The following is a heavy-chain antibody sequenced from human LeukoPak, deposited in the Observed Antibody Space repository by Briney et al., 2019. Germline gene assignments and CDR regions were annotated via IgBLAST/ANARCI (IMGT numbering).Heavy chain of an antibody. Sequence: SETLSLTCAVYGGSFNAYYWNWIRQPPGKGLEWVGEINHSGSTNSNPSLKSRVTISLDTSKNQFSLKLSSVTAADTAVYYCARGLPFGVTSCSNWFDPGGQGTVVTVSS. CDR2: INHSGST. J-gene: IGHJ5*02. CDR1: GGSFNAYY. V-gene: IGHV4-34*01. CDR3: ARGLPFGVTSCSNWFDP. D-gene: IGHD2-2*01.